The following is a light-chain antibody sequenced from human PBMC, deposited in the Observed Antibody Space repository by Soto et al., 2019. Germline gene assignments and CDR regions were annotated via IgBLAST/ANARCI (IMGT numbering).Light chain of an antibody. Sequence: DIQMTQSPSSLSASEGDRVTITCQSSHDVSRNLNWFQQKPGEAPQLLIYDASNLERGVPSRFSGSGSGTYFTLTISSLQPEDVATYYCQQYNSILSFGGGTEVEIK. J-gene: IGKJ4*01. CDR2: DAS. CDR3: QQYNSILS. CDR1: HDVSRN. V-gene: IGKV1-33*01.